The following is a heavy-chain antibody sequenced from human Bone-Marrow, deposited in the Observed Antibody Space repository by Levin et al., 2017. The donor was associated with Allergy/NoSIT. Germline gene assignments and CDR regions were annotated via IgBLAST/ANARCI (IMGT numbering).Heavy chain of an antibody. CDR2: IKQDGSEK. D-gene: IGHD2-15*01. J-gene: IGHJ6*02. V-gene: IGHV3-7*01. Sequence: ASVKVSCAASGFTFSSYWMSWVRQAPGKGLEWVANIKQDGSEKYYVDSVKGRFTISRDNAKNSLYLQMNSLRAEDTAVYYCARDMRMRIGSYYNYGMDVWGQGTTVTVSS. CDR1: GFTFSSYW. CDR3: ARDMRMRIGSYYNYGMDV.